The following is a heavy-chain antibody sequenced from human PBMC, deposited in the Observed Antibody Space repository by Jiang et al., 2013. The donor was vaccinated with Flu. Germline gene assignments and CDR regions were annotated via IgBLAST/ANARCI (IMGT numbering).Heavy chain of an antibody. D-gene: IGHD1-26*01. Sequence: TVSGDSISPYYWSWIRQPPGRDWSSLVHLLHWEDHLQPSLKSRVTMSVDTSKNQFFLRVTSVTAADTAVYYCARGPYSGNLNYFDPWGQGTLVTVSS. CDR1: GDSISPYY. J-gene: IGHJ5*02. CDR3: ARGPYSGNLNYFDP. V-gene: IGHV4-59*01. CDR2: LLHWED.